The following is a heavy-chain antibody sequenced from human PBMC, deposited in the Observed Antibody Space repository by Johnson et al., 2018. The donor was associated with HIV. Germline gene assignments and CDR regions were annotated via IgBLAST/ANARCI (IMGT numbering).Heavy chain of an antibody. Sequence: HVQLVESGGGLVQPGGSLRLSCAASGFSFSNYAIHWIRQAPGKGLEWVAVISYDGSNKNYADSVKGRFTISRDNSKNTLYLQMNSLRAEDTAVYYCARDQATAEDDAFDIWGQGTMVTVSS. D-gene: IGHD5-18*01. CDR2: ISYDGSNK. J-gene: IGHJ3*02. CDR3: ARDQATAEDDAFDI. CDR1: GFSFSNYA. V-gene: IGHV3-30*04.